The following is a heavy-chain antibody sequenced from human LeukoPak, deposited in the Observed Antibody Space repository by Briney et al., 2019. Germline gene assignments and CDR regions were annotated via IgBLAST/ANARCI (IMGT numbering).Heavy chain of an antibody. CDR2: INPSGGST. V-gene: IGHV1-46*01. CDR3: ARALITIFMGGYYDRDAFDI. CDR1: GYTFTSYY. D-gene: IGHD3-22*01. Sequence: ASVKVSCKASGYTFTSYYMHWVRQAPGQGLEWMGIINPSGGSTSYAQKFQGKVTMTRDTSTSTVYMELSSLRSEDTAVYYCARALITIFMGGYYDRDAFDIWGQGTMVTVSS. J-gene: IGHJ3*02.